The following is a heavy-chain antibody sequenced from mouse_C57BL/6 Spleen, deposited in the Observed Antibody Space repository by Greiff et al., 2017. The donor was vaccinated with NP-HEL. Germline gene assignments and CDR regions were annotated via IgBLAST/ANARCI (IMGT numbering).Heavy chain of an antibody. Sequence: QVQLQQPGAELVKPGASVKMSCKASGYTFTSYWITWVKQRPGQGLEWIGDIYPGSGSTNYNEKFKSKATLTVDTSSSTAYMQLSSLTSEDSAVYYCARRFTVVASYYAMDYWGQGTSVTVSS. CDR3: ARRFTVVASYYAMDY. D-gene: IGHD1-1*01. CDR1: GYTFTSYW. V-gene: IGHV1-55*01. J-gene: IGHJ4*01. CDR2: IYPGSGST.